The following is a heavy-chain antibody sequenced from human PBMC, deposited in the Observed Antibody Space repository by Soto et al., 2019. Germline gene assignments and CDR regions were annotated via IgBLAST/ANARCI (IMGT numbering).Heavy chain of an antibody. V-gene: IGHV1-18*01. J-gene: IGHJ6*03. CDR1: GYTFTSYG. CDR3: ATAAWGTYYMDV. Sequence: GASVKVSCKASGYTFTSYGICWVRQAPGQGLEWMGWISAYNGNTNYAQKLQGRVTMTSDTSTSTAYMDLRSLRSDDTAVYYCATAAWGTYYMDVSGKGTTVTVSS. D-gene: IGHD3-16*01. CDR2: ISAYNGNT.